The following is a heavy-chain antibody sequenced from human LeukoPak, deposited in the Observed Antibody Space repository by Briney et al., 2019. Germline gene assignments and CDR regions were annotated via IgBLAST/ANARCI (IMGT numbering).Heavy chain of an antibody. D-gene: IGHD5-18*01. CDR3: AREIRRGYSFGYDAFDI. CDR2: LFFDGGNQ. Sequence: GRSLRLSCAASGFTFNIYGMHWVRQAPGKGLEWVAVLFFDGGNQYYADSVKGRFTISRDNSENTLYLHMNSVRDEDRAVYYCAREIRRGYSFGYDAFDIWGQGTMVTVSS. CDR1: GFTFNIYG. J-gene: IGHJ3*02. V-gene: IGHV3-33*01.